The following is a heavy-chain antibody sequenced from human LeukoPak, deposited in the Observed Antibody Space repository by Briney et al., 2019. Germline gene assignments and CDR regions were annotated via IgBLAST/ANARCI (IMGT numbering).Heavy chain of an antibody. Sequence: PGGSLRLSCAASGFTFSSYWMTWVRQAPGKGLEWVANIKQDGSEKYYVDSVKGRFTISRDNARNSLFLQMNSLRAEDTAMYYCARPLRAVPGALEYWGQGTLVTVSP. J-gene: IGHJ4*02. CDR3: ARPLRAVPGALEY. CDR1: GFTFSSYW. V-gene: IGHV3-7*03. CDR2: IKQDGSEK. D-gene: IGHD6-19*01.